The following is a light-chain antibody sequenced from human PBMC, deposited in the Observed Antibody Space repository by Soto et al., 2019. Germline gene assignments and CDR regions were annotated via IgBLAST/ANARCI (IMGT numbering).Light chain of an antibody. CDR1: SGHSSYI. CDR3: ETWDSNTHV. J-gene: IGLJ3*02. V-gene: IGLV4-60*02. Sequence: QPVLTQSSSASASLGSSVKLTGTLSSGHSSYIIAWHQQQPGKAPRYLMKLEGSGSYNKGSGVPDRFSGSSSGADRYLTISNLQFEDEADYFCETWDSNTHVFGGGTKLTVL. CDR2: LEGSGSY.